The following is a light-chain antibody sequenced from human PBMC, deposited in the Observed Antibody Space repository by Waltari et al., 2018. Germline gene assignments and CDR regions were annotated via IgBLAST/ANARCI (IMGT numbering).Light chain of an antibody. CDR3: QQYNGYPLT. J-gene: IGKJ4*01. CDR2: QAS. Sequence: TCRTDNRIRSWLAWYQQKPGKAPKRLIYQASTLASGVPSRFSGSGSGTEFALTISSLQPDDVGTYFCQQYNGYPLTFGCGTKLEIK. V-gene: IGKV1-5*03. CDR1: NRIRSW.